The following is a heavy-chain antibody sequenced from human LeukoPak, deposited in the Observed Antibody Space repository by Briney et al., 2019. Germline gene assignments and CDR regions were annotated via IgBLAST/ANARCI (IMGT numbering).Heavy chain of an antibody. D-gene: IGHD2-21*02. J-gene: IGHJ4*02. V-gene: IGHV3-21*01. CDR3: VGSLAYCGGDCRLGDY. CDR2: ISSSSSYI. CDR1: GFTFSSYS. Sequence: GGSLRLSCAASGFTFSSYSMNWVRQAPGKGLEWVSSISSSSSYIYYADSVRGRFTISRDNSKNTLYLQMNSLRVEDTAVYYCVGSLAYCGGDCRLGDYWGQGTLVTVSS.